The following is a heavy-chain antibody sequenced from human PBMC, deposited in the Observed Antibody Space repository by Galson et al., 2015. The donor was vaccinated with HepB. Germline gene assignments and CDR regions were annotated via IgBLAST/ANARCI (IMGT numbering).Heavy chain of an antibody. CDR3: ARAPAGSSSYSDY. V-gene: IGHV1-18*01. J-gene: IGHJ4*02. D-gene: IGHD6-6*01. CDR2: ISPYNGNT. Sequence: SVKVSCKASGYTFSSYAISWVRQAPGQGLEWMGWISPYNGNTNYAQKFQGRVTMTTDTSTSTAYMELRSLRSDDTAVYYCARAPAGSSSYSDYWGQGTLVTVSS. CDR1: GYTFSSYA.